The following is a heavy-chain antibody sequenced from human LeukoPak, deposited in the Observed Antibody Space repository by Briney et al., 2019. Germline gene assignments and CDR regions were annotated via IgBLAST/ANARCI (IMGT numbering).Heavy chain of an antibody. Sequence: RGSLRLSCAASGFTFSSYWMSWVRQAPGKGLEWVANIKQDGSEKYYVDSVKGRFTISRDNAKNSLYLQMNSLRAEDTAVYYCARPTYSSGWYLKYWGQGTLVTVSS. CDR3: ARPTYSSGWYLKY. CDR1: GFTFSSYW. J-gene: IGHJ4*02. CDR2: IKQDGSEK. D-gene: IGHD6-19*01. V-gene: IGHV3-7*01.